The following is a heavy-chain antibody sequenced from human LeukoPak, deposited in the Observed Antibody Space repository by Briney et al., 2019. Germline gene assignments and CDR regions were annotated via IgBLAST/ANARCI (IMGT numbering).Heavy chain of an antibody. J-gene: IGHJ5*02. V-gene: IGHV1-2*02. D-gene: IGHD6-6*01. CDR3: AQPFIAARRNWFDP. CDR2: INPNSGGT. CDR1: GYTFTGYY. Sequence: GASVKVSCKASGYTFTGYYMHWVRQAPGQGLEWMGWINPNSGGTSYAQKFQGRVTMTRDTSISTAYMELSRLRSDDTAVYYCAQPFIAARRNWFDPWGQGTLVTVSS.